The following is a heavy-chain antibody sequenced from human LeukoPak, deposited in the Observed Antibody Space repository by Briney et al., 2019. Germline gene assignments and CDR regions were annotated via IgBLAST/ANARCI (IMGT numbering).Heavy chain of an antibody. D-gene: IGHD2-15*01. CDR3: AKNLLGSEAYSWYFDL. V-gene: IGHV3-23*01. CDR1: GLTIRYDG. J-gene: IGHJ2*01. CDR2: ITGSGGST. Sequence: GGSLRLSCAASGLTIRYDGMSWVRQAPGKGLEWVSSITGSGGSTYVDSVKGRFTISRDNSKNTLYLQMNSLRAEETAVYYCAKNLLGSEAYSWYFDLWGRGTLVTVSS.